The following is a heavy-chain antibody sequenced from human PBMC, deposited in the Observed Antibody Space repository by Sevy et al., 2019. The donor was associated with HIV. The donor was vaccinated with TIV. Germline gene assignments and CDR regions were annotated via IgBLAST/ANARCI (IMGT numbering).Heavy chain of an antibody. D-gene: IGHD3-22*01. Sequence: GGSLRLSCTASGFTFSRYWMSWVRQAPGKGLEWVANIKQDGSEKYYVDSVKGRFTISRDNAKNSLYLQMNSLRAEDTAVYCCARLKDDSSGYTFGYWGQGTLVTVSS. CDR1: GFTFSRYW. CDR2: IKQDGSEK. V-gene: IGHV3-7*03. J-gene: IGHJ4*02. CDR3: ARLKDDSSGYTFGY.